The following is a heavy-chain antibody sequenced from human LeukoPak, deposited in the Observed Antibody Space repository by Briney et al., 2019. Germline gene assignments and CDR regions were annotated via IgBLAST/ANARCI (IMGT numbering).Heavy chain of an antibody. J-gene: IGHJ4*02. CDR1: GFIFSKAW. CDR2: IKTEAEDGTT. Sequence: PGGSLSLSCAASGFIFSKAWMAWVRQAPGKGLEWVGHIKTEAEDGTTDYAAPVKGRFTISRDDAKNTLYLQMNSLNTEDTAVYFCTSALNLVLGELLGYWGQGTLVTVSS. V-gene: IGHV3-15*01. D-gene: IGHD3-16*01. CDR3: TSALNLVLGELLGY.